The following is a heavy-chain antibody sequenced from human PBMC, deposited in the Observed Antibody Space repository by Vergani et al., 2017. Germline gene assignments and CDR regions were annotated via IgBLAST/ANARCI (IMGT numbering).Heavy chain of an antibody. Sequence: EVQLVESGGGLVQPGGSLRLSCAASGFTFSSYEMNWVRQAPGKGLEWVSYISSSGSTIYYADSVKGRFTISRDNAKNSLYLQMNSLRAEDTAVYYCARDPGGYYYDSSGYFRYGMDVWGQGTTVTVSS. CDR2: ISSSGSTI. D-gene: IGHD3-22*01. J-gene: IGHJ6*02. V-gene: IGHV3-48*03. CDR1: GFTFSSYE. CDR3: ARDPGGYYYDSSGYFRYGMDV.